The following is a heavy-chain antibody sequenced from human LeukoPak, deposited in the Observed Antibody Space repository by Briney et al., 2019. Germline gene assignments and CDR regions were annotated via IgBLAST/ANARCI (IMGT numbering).Heavy chain of an antibody. Sequence: SETLSLTCTVSGGSISSYYWSWIRQPPGKGLEWIGYIYYSGSTNYNPSLKSRVTISVDTSKNQFSLKLSSVTAADTAVYYCATSYYYDSSGSLAPLDYWGQGTLVTVSS. J-gene: IGHJ4*02. CDR2: IYYSGST. CDR1: GGSISSYY. V-gene: IGHV4-59*08. D-gene: IGHD3-22*01. CDR3: ATSYYYDSSGSLAPLDY.